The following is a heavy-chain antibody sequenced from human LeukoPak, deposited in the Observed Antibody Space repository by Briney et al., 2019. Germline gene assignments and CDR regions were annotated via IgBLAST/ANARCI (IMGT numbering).Heavy chain of an antibody. D-gene: IGHD3-10*01. Sequence: PGGSLRLSCAASGFTVSSNYMSWVRQAPGKGLEWVSYISSSGDTIYYADSVKGRFTISRDNAKNSLYLQMNSLRAEDTAVYYCARQRIRGLDFWGQGALVTVPS. CDR2: ISSSGDTI. CDR3: ARQRIRGLDF. J-gene: IGHJ4*02. CDR1: GFTVSSNY. V-gene: IGHV3-11*04.